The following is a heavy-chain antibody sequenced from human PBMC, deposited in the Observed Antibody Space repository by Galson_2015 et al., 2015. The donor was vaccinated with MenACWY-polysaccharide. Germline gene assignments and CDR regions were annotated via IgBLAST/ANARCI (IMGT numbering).Heavy chain of an antibody. Sequence: SLRLSCAASGFTFSSYRMNWVRQAPGKGLEWVSSISSSSSYIYYADSVKGRFTISRDNAKNSLYLQMNSLRAEDTAVYYCARFFPYHSGSYNHFDYWGQGTLVTVSS. CDR1: GFTFSSYR. J-gene: IGHJ4*02. D-gene: IGHD1-26*01. CDR3: ARFFPYHSGSYNHFDY. CDR2: ISSSSSYI. V-gene: IGHV3-21*01.